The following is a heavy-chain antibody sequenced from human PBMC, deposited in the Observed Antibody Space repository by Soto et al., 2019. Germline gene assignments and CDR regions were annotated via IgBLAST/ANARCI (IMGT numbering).Heavy chain of an antibody. CDR1: GGSISSGDYY. J-gene: IGHJ6*02. CDR2: IYYSGST. Sequence: PSETLSLTCTVSGGSISSGDYYWSWIHQPPGKGLEWIGYIYYSGSTYYNPSLKSRVTISVDTSKNQFSLKLSSVTAADTAVYYCARDNILGFLYGGRDVWGQGTTVTV. V-gene: IGHV4-30-4*01. D-gene: IGHD3-3*01. CDR3: ARDNILGFLYGGRDV.